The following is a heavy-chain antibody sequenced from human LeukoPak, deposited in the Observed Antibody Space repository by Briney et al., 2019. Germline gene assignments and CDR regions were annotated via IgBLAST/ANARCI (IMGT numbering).Heavy chain of an antibody. CDR2: ISGSGGST. CDR3: AKERGVDIVATGPFDY. CDR1: GFTFSSYA. J-gene: IGHJ4*02. Sequence: GGPLRLSCAASGFTFSSYAMSWVRQAPGKRLEWVSAISGSGGSTYYADSVKGRFTISRDNSKNTLYLQMNSLRAEDTAVYYCAKERGVDIVATGPFDYWGQGTLVTVSS. D-gene: IGHD5-12*01. V-gene: IGHV3-23*01.